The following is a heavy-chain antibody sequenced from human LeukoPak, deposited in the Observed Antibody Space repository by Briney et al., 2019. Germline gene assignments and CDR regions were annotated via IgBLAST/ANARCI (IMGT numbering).Heavy chain of an antibody. CDR1: RFTFSHYE. D-gene: IGHD2-15*01. CDR2: ISGSGSTI. CDR3: ARAATPVDY. J-gene: IGHJ4*02. Sequence: GGSLRLSCAASRFTFSHYEMNWVRQAPGQGLEWVAYISGSGSTIYYAESVKGRFTISRDNAKSSLFLHMNSLRLEDTAVYYCARAATPVDYWGQGTVVTVSS. V-gene: IGHV3-48*03.